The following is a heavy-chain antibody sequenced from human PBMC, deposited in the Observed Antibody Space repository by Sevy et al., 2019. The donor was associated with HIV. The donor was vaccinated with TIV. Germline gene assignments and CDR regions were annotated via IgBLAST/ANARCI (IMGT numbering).Heavy chain of an antibody. Sequence: ASVKVSCKVSGYTLTKLAMHWVRQGPGKGLEWMGSFDTEDEETIYAQKFQGRVTMTEDTSTETAYMELSSLRSEDTAVYYCATTKDYYESSGDPFDYWGQGTLVTVSS. D-gene: IGHD3-22*01. J-gene: IGHJ4*02. CDR1: GYTLTKLA. V-gene: IGHV1-24*01. CDR3: ATTKDYYESSGDPFDY. CDR2: FDTEDEET.